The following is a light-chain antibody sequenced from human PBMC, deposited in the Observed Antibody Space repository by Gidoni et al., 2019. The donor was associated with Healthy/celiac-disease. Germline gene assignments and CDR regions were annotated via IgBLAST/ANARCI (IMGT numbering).Light chain of an antibody. CDR2: WAS. J-gene: IGKJ3*01. V-gene: IGKV4-1*01. Sequence: DIVMTQSPDSLAVSLGERATLNCKSSQSVLYSSNNKNYLAWYQQKPGQPPKMLIYWASTRESGVPDRFSGRGSGTDFTLTISSLQAEDVAVYYCQQYYSTPFTFGPGTKVDIK. CDR1: QSVLYSSNNKNY. CDR3: QQYYSTPFT.